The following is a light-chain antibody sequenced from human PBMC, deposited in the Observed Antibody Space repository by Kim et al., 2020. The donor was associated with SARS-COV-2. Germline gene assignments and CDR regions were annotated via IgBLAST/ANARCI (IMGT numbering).Light chain of an antibody. CDR3: QQFNSYAFT. J-gene: IGKJ3*01. CDR1: QGISSA. CDR2: DAS. V-gene: IGKV1-13*02. Sequence: AIQLTQSPSSLSASVGDRVTITCRASQGISSALAWYQQKPGKAPKLLIYDASSLESGVPSRFSGSGSGTDFTLTISSLQPEDFATYYGQQFNSYAFTFGPGTKVDIK.